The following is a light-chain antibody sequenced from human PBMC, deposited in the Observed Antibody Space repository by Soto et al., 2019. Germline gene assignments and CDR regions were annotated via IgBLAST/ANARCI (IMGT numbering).Light chain of an antibody. Sequence: SVLTQSPGTLSLSPCERATLSCRASQSVGSSYLSWYQQKPGQAPRLLIYGASSRATGIPDRFSGSGSGTDFALTISGLEPEDFAVYYCQQYGTSRTLGQGTKVDIK. CDR3: QQYGTSRT. CDR2: GAS. CDR1: QSVGSSY. J-gene: IGKJ1*01. V-gene: IGKV3-20*01.